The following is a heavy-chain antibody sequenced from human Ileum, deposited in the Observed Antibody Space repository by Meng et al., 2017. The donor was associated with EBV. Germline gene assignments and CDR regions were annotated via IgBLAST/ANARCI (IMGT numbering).Heavy chain of an antibody. V-gene: IGHV1-3*01. Sequence: QVQLVQSGAEVKKPGASVKVSCKASGYTFINYAIHWVRQAPGQGLEWMGWINAGNGNTKFSQTFQGRVSIRRDTSASTVYMELSSLRSEDTAVYYCARDLRYGLKLLPYYSDPWGQGTLVTVSS. D-gene: IGHD2/OR15-2a*01. CDR3: ARDLRYGLKLLPYYSDP. CDR1: GYTFINYA. CDR2: INAGNGNT. J-gene: IGHJ5*02.